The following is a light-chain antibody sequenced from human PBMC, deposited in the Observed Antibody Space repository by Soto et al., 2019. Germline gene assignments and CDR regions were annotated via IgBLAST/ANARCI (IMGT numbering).Light chain of an antibody. V-gene: IGKV3-15*01. Sequence: EIVLTQSPAVLAFSPGESATLSCRSSQSVDGYLAWYQQKPGQAPRLLIYGASTRATGVTARFRGGGSGTEFTLTIRSLQSEDSAVYYCQQYHKWPPITFGQGTRLEIK. CDR3: QQYHKWPPIT. CDR2: GAS. J-gene: IGKJ5*01. CDR1: QSVDGY.